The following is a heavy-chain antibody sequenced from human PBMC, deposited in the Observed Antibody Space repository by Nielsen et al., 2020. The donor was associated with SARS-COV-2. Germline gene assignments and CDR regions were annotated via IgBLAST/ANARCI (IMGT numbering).Heavy chain of an antibody. Sequence: GESLKISCAASGIIFSSNTMNWVRQAPGKGLEGVSYISKSGNTIYYADPVKGRFTIPRDTASKSLYLQMNSLRAEDTAVYYFATSLYYYFGLDVWGQGTTVTVSS. J-gene: IGHJ6*02. CDR3: ATSLYYYFGLDV. V-gene: IGHV3-48*01. CDR2: ISKSGNTI. CDR1: GIIFSSNT.